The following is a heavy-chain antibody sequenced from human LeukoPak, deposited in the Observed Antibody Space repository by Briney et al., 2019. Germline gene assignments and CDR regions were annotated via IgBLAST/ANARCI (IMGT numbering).Heavy chain of an antibody. Sequence: GGSLRLSCAASGFTFNNYAMTWVRQAPGKGLEGVSAVSGRGDATYYADSVKGRFTISRDDSKNTLYLQMNSLRAEDTAVYHCAKAPPAATNYYYGMDVWGQGTTVTVSS. CDR3: AKAPPAATNYYYGMDV. CDR2: VSGRGDAT. CDR1: GFTFNNYA. D-gene: IGHD2-15*01. V-gene: IGHV3-23*01. J-gene: IGHJ6*02.